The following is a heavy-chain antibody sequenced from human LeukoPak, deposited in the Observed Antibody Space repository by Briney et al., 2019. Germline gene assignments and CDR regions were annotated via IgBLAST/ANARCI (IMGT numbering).Heavy chain of an antibody. V-gene: IGHV4-59*01. CDR1: GASFSTFY. CDR2: IYYSGSA. J-gene: IGHJ5*02. Sequence: SETLSLTCTVSGASFSTFYWSRIRQPPGKGLEWIGYIYYSGSANYNPSLKCRVTISVDTSKNQFSLRLTSVTAADTALYFCARTLTNYYGRYDYYSNWFDPWGQGTLVTVSS. D-gene: IGHD3-22*01. CDR3: ARTLTNYYGRYDYYSNWFDP.